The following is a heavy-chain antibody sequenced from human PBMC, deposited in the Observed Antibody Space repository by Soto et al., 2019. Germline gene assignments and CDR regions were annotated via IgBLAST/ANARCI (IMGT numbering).Heavy chain of an antibody. CDR3: ARALYGSGVLDV. CDR2: IYYSGST. Sequence: SETLSLTCTVSGGSITSYYWSCIRQPPGKGLEWIGTIYYSGSTNYNPSLKSRVTISVDTSKNQFSLKLSSATAADTAVYYCARALYGSGVLDVWGQGTTVTVSS. CDR1: GGSITSYY. V-gene: IGHV4-59*12. D-gene: IGHD3-10*01. J-gene: IGHJ6*02.